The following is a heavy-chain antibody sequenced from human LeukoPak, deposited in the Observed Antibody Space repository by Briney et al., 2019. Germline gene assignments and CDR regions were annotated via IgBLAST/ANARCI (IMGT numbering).Heavy chain of an antibody. D-gene: IGHD6-19*01. CDR2: IYYSGST. CDR1: GGSISSYY. V-gene: IGHV4-59*08. Sequence: SETLSLTCTVSGGSISSYYWSWIRQSPGKGLEWIGYIYYSGSTKYNPSLKSRVTISVDTSKNQFSLKLNSVTAADTAVYFCARQVVAVAGTGYFDYWGQGTLVTVSS. CDR3: ARQVVAVAGTGYFDY. J-gene: IGHJ4*02.